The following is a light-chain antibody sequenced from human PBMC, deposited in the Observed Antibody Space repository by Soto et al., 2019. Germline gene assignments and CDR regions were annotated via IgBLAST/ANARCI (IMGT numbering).Light chain of an antibody. Sequence: IQMTQSPSTLSASIGDRVTITCRASQSINNRLAWYQQMPGKAPNLLIYDASSLESGVPSRFRGSGSDTEFTLTISGLQPDDFATYYCQQFIDGWTFGQGTKVEIK. CDR1: QSINNR. V-gene: IGKV1-5*01. CDR3: QQFIDGWT. CDR2: DAS. J-gene: IGKJ1*01.